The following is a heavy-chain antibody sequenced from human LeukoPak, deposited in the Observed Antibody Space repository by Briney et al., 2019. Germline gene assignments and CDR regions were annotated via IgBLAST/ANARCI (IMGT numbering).Heavy chain of an antibody. CDR1: GFTFSSYS. CDR2: ISSTGGTT. Sequence: GGSLRLSCAASGFTFSSYSMNWVRQAPGKGLEWVSFISSTGGTTFYADSLKGRFTISRDSAKNSLYLQMNSLRDEDTAVYYCARDMGVRGLNDYRGQGTLVTVSS. V-gene: IGHV3-48*02. J-gene: IGHJ4*02. CDR3: ARDMGVRGLNDY. D-gene: IGHD4-17*01.